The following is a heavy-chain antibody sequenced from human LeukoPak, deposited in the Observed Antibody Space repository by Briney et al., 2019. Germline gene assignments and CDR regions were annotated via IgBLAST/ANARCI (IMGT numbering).Heavy chain of an antibody. CDR3: ARELTYGYQDY. CDR1: GVSITSGNYY. J-gene: IGHJ4*02. V-gene: IGHV4-30-4*01. Sequence: SQTLSLTCTISGVSITSGNYYWSWIRQPPGKGLEWIGYIYYSGSTYHNPSLNSRVIILVDMSKNQFSLKLSSVTAADTAVYYCARELTYGYQDYWGQGTLVTVSS. CDR2: IYYSGST. D-gene: IGHD5-18*01.